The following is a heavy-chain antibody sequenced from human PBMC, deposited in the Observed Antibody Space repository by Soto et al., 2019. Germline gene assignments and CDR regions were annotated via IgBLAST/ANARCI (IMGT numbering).Heavy chain of an antibody. CDR1: GFTFSSYA. CDR2: ISGSGGST. CDR3: ARGPPYGDYGG. Sequence: PGGSLRLSCAASGFTFSSYAMNWVRQAPGKGLEWVSAISGSGGSTYYADSVKGRFTISKDNSKNTLSLQMNSLRAEDTAVYYCARGPPYGDYGGWGQGTLVTVSS. V-gene: IGHV3-23*01. J-gene: IGHJ4*02. D-gene: IGHD4-17*01.